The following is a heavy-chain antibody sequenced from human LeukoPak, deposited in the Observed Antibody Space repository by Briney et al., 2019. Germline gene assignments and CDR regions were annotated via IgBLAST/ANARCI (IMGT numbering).Heavy chain of an antibody. CDR3: ASYKYDFWSGYYSGFEP. CDR1: GYTFTGYY. Sequence: GASVKVSCKASGYTFTGYYMHWVRQATGQGLEWMGWMNPNSGNTGYAQKFQGRVTITRNTSISTAYMELSSLRSEDTAVYYCASYKYDFWSGYYSGFEPWGQGTLVTVSS. J-gene: IGHJ5*02. CDR2: MNPNSGNT. V-gene: IGHV1-8*03. D-gene: IGHD3-3*01.